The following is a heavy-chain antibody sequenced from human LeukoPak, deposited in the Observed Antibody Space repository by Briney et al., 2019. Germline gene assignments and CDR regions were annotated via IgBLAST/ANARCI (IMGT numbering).Heavy chain of an antibody. V-gene: IGHV1-69-2*01. CDR2: VDPEDGEA. J-gene: IGHJ1*01. CDR3: GTGLFH. CDR1: GYTFTDYY. Sequence: ASVKVSCKVSGYTFTDYYIHCLQQAPGKGLEWMGLVDPEDGEARYAEMFQGRVTITADTSTDTVYMDLSSLRSDDTAVYYWGTGLFHWGQGTLVTVSS.